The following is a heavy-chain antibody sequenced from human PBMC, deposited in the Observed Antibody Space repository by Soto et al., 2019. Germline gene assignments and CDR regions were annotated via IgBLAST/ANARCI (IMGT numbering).Heavy chain of an antibody. D-gene: IGHD4-17*01. CDR1: GVSFSGYY. Sequence: SETLSLTCAVYGVSFSGYYWSWIRQPPGKGLEWIGEINHSGSTNYNPSLKSRVTISVDTSKNQFSLKLSSVTAADTAVYYCAREARYGGPDYWGQGTLVTVSS. CDR2: INHSGST. J-gene: IGHJ4*02. V-gene: IGHV4-34*01. CDR3: AREARYGGPDY.